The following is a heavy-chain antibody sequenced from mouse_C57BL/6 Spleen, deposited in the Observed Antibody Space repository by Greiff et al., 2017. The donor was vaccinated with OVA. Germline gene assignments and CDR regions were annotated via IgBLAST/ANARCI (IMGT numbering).Heavy chain of an antibody. CDR2: LRNKANGYTT. CDR3: ARIYYDYYGWYIDD. V-gene: IGHV7-3*01. Sequence: EVHLVESGGGLVQPGGSLSLSCAASGFTFTDYYMSWVRQPPGKALEWLGFLRNKANGYTTEYSASVKGRFTISRDNSQSILYLKMNARRAEYSATYYCARIYYDYYGWYIDDWGKGTSVTVSS. CDR1: GFTFTDYY. D-gene: IGHD2-4*01. J-gene: IGHJ1*03.